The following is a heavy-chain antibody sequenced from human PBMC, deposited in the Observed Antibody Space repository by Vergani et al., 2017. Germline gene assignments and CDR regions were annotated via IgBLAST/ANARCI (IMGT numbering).Heavy chain of an antibody. Sequence: EVQLLESGGGLVQPGGSLRLSCAASGFTFSSYSMNWVRQAPGKGLEWVSSISSSSSYIYYADSVKGRFTISRDNAKNSLYLQMNSLRAEDTAVYYCARGPLGSFMTFGELSYWGQGTLVTVSS. CDR3: ARGPLGSFMTFGELSY. D-gene: IGHD3-10*01. J-gene: IGHJ4*02. CDR1: GFTFSSYS. CDR2: ISSSSSYI. V-gene: IGHV3-21*01.